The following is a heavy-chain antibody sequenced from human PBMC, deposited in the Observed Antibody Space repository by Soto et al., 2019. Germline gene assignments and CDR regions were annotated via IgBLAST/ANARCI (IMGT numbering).Heavy chain of an antibody. D-gene: IGHD5-12*01. V-gene: IGHV4-39*07. CDR2: IYYSGST. CDR1: GGSISSSSYY. Sequence: LPETLSLTCTVSGGSISSSSYYWGWIRQPPGKGLEWIGSIYYSGSTYYNPSLKSRVTISVDTSKNQFSLKLSSVTAADTAVYYCAIRRNHGGYPDGDAFDIWGQGTMVTVSS. J-gene: IGHJ3*02. CDR3: AIRRNHGGYPDGDAFDI.